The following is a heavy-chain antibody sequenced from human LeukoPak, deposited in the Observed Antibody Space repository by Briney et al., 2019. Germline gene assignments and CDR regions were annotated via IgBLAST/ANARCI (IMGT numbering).Heavy chain of an antibody. CDR1: GGSISSYY. V-gene: IGHV4-59*01. D-gene: IGHD3-10*01. J-gene: IGHJ4*02. Sequence: PSETLSLTCTDSGGSISSYYWSWIRQPPGKGLEWIGYIYYSGSTNYNPSLKSRVTISVDTSKNQFSLKLSSVTAADTAVYYCAREGGSGRPGNPYLIDYWGQGTLVTVSS. CDR3: AREGGSGRPGNPYLIDY. CDR2: IYYSGST.